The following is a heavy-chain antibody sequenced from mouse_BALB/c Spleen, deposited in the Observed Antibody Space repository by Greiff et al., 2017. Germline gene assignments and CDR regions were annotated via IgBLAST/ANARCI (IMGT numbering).Heavy chain of an antibody. J-gene: IGHJ2*01. CDR3: NAGTTVVATRDY. CDR2: IDPENGDT. V-gene: IGHV14-4*02. D-gene: IGHD1-1*01. CDR1: GFNIKDYY. Sequence: EVKLMESGAELVRSGASVKLSCTASGFNIKDYYMHWVKQRPEQGLEWIGWIDPENGDTEYAPKFQGKATMTADTSSNTAYLQLSSLTSEDTAVYYCNAGTTVVATRDYWGQGTTLTVSS.